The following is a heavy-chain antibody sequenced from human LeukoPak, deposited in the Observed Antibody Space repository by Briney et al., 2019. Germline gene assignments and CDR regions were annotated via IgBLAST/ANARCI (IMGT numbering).Heavy chain of an antibody. V-gene: IGHV1-46*01. Sequence: ASVKVSCKSSRYTFTSYYFHWVRQAAGQGLEWMGIINPSGGSTSYAQKSQGSVTMTRSKYTSTVYMELSSLRSKDTAVYYCARDDEYCSSTSCYHWFDPWGQGTLVTVSS. CDR2: INPSGGST. CDR3: ARDDEYCSSTSCYHWFDP. CDR1: RYTFTSYY. J-gene: IGHJ5*02. D-gene: IGHD2-2*01.